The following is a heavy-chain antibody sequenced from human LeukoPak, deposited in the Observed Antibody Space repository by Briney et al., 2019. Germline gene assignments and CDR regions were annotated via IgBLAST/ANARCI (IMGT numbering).Heavy chain of an antibody. CDR3: ARRTIAAAGSDFDY. CDR2: MNPNSGNT. Sequence: GASVKVSCKASGYTFTSYYINWVRQATGQGLEWMGWMNPNSGNTGYAQKFQGRVTMTRNTSISTAYMELSSLRSEDTAVYYCARRTIAAAGSDFDYWGQGTLVTVSS. J-gene: IGHJ4*02. D-gene: IGHD6-13*01. CDR1: GYTFTSYY. V-gene: IGHV1-8*01.